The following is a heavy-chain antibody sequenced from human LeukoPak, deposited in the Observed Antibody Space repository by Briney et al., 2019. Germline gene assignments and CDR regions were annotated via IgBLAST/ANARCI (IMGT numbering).Heavy chain of an antibody. J-gene: IGHJ4*02. D-gene: IGHD3-22*01. CDR1: GFTFDDYA. Sequence: GGSLRLSXAASGFTFDDYAMHWVRQAPGKGLEWVSLISGDGGSTYYADSVKGRFTISRDNSKNSLYLQMNSLRTEDTALYYCAKAHFQDYYDSSGYSDYWGQGTLVTVSS. CDR2: ISGDGGST. CDR3: AKAHFQDYYDSSGYSDY. V-gene: IGHV3-43*02.